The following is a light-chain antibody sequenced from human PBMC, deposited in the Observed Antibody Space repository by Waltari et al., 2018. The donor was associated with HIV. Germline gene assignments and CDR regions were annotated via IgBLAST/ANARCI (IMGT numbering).Light chain of an antibody. CDR3: QQVKSNPFT. Sequence: DIQLTQPGSLLSASVGDRATITCRASQGIGTSLAWYQQKPGKAPQLLISAASTLQPGVPTRFSGSGSGTEFTLTFSGLQPEDFATYYCQQVKSNPFTFGPGTKVDFK. V-gene: IGKV1-9*01. CDR2: AAS. J-gene: IGKJ3*01. CDR1: QGIGTS.